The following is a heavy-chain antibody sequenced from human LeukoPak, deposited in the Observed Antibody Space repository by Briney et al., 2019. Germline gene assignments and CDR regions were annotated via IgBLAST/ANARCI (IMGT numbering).Heavy chain of an antibody. J-gene: IGHJ6*02. CDR2: IYYSGST. CDR1: GGSISSGGYY. CDR3: ARNLGYSSSWYKVPYGMDV. V-gene: IGHV4-31*03. Sequence: PSQTLSLTCTVSGGSISSGGYYWSWIRQHPGKGLEWIGYIYYSGSTNYNPSLKSRVTISVDTPKNQFSLKLSSVTAADTAVYYCARNLGYSSSWYKVPYGMDVWGQGTTVTVSS. D-gene: IGHD6-13*01.